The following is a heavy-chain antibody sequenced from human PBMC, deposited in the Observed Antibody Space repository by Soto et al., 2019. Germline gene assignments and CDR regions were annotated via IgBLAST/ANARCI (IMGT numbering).Heavy chain of an antibody. D-gene: IGHD3-16*01. CDR1: GVTLSDYP. CDR3: ASGYIGYATCNNWFLSWLDL. J-gene: IGHJ4*02. CDR2: LLPIFGTT. Sequence: QVQLVQSGAEVKKHGSSVKVSCKASGVTLSDYPINWVRQAPGQGLVWMGGLLPIFGTTIYAQKSEGRPTTTAAEFTSPLYVDLGDLFRDEMALFCWASGYIGYATCNNWFLSWLDLWGQGTLVSVSS. V-gene: IGHV1-69*01.